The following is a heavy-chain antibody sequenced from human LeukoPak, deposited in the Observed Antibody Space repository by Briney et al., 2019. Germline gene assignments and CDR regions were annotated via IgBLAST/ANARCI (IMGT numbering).Heavy chain of an antibody. Sequence: PGGSLRLSCAASGFTFSSYAMSWVRQAPGKGLEWVSYISSSSSTIYYADSVKGRFTNSRDNAKNSLYLQMNSLRAEDTAVYYCARDARNWFDPWGQGTLVTVSS. V-gene: IGHV3-48*01. CDR1: GFTFSSYA. CDR3: ARDARNWFDP. J-gene: IGHJ5*02. CDR2: ISSSSSTI.